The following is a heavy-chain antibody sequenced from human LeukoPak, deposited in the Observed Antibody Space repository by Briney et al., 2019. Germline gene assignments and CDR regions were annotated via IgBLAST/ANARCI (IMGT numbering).Heavy chain of an antibody. D-gene: IGHD4-23*01. CDR1: GGSISSYY. V-gene: IGHV4-59*12. J-gene: IGHJ4*02. CDR3: ARDGGYGGSSAYDY. CDR2: IYYSGST. Sequence: SETLSLTCTVSGGSISSYYWSWIRQPPGKGLEWIGYIYYSGSTNYSPSLKSRVTISVDTSKNQFSLKLSSVTAADTAVYYCARDGGYGGSSAYDYWGQGTLVTVSS.